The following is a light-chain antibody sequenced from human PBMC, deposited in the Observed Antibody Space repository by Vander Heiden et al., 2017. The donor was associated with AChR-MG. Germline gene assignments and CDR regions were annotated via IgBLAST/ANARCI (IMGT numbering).Light chain of an antibody. CDR3: LQFDSWPPLT. Sequence: DTFSCRASQSIGSTLAWYQHKPGQAPRLLIYRASIRATDVPPRFSGNGSETEFTLTISSLQSEDVGLYYCLQFDSWPPLTFGGGTKVEI. J-gene: IGKJ4*01. CDR1: QSIGST. CDR2: RAS. V-gene: IGKV3-15*01.